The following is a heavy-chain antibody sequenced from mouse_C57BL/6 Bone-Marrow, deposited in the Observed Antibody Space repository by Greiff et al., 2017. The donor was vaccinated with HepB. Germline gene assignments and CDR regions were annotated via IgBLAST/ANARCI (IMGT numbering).Heavy chain of an antibody. Sequence: EVQLVESGGDLVKPGGSLKLSCAASGFTFSSYGMSWVRQTPDKRLEWVATISSGVSYTYYPDSVKGRFTISRDNAKNTLYLEMSSLKSEDTAMNYCARHRSRYHYGGDYAMDYWGQGTSVTVSS. CDR2: ISSGVSYT. J-gene: IGHJ4*01. D-gene: IGHD1-1*01. CDR1: GFTFSSYG. V-gene: IGHV5-6*01. CDR3: ARHRSRYHYGGDYAMDY.